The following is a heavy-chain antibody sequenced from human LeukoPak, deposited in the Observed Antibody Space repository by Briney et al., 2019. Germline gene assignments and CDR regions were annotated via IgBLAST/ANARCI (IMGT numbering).Heavy chain of an antibody. D-gene: IGHD2-2*01. CDR1: GFTFSSYA. CDR3: ARDLYQSR. J-gene: IGHJ4*02. Sequence: GGSLRLSCAASGFTFSSYAMSWVRQAPGRGLEWVSVIYATGDTYYADSVKGRFTTSRDNSKNILHLQMNSLRAEDTAVYYCARDLYQSRWGQGTLVTVSS. CDR2: IYATGDT. V-gene: IGHV3-66*01.